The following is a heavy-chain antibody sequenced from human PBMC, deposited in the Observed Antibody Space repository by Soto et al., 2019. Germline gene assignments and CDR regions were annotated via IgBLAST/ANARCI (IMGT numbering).Heavy chain of an antibody. V-gene: IGHV1-24*01. CDR2: FDPEDGET. Sequence: ASVKVSCKVSGYTLTEVSMHWVRQAPGKGLEWMGGFDPEDGETIYAQKFQGRVTMTEDTSTDTAYMELSSLRSEDTAVYYCATGVIWIGYFNVDSWGQGTRVTVSS. CDR3: ATGVIWIGYFNVDS. CDR1: GYTLTEVS. D-gene: IGHD3-3*01. J-gene: IGHJ4*02.